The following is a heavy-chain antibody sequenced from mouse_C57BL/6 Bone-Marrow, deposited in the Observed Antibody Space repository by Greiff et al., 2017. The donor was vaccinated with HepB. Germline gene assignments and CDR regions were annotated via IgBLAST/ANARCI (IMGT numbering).Heavy chain of an antibody. CDR2: IDPENGDT. CDR3: TKGAMDY. V-gene: IGHV14-4*01. Sequence: EVKLMESGAELVRPGASVKLSCTASGFNIKDDYMHWVKQRPEQGLEWIGWIDPENGDTEYASKFQGKATITADTSSNTAYLQLSSLISEDTAVYYCTKGAMDYWGQGTSVTVSS. CDR1: GFNIKDDY. J-gene: IGHJ4*01.